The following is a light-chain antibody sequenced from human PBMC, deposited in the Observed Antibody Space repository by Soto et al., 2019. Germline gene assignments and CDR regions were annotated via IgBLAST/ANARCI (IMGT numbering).Light chain of an antibody. Sequence: DIQMNHSLASLSAYVGDRVTITCRASQGIRNDLGLYQQKPGKAPKRLIYAASSLQSGVPSRFSGSGSGTEFTLTISGLQPEDFATYYCQQSFITPRAFGQGTKVDI. J-gene: IGKJ1*01. CDR3: QQSFITPRA. V-gene: IGKV1-39*01. CDR1: QGIRND. CDR2: AAS.